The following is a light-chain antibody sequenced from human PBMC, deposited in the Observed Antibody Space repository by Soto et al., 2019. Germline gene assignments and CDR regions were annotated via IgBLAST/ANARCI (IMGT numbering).Light chain of an antibody. Sequence: EIVLTQSPGTLSLSPGERATLSCMASQSISSTYLAWYRQKPGQAPRLLIYAASSRATGIPDRFSGSGSGTEFTLTISRLEPEDFAVSYCQQYYASSWTFGQGTGVEIK. CDR1: QSISSTY. CDR3: QQYYASSWT. V-gene: IGKV3-20*01. CDR2: AAS. J-gene: IGKJ1*01.